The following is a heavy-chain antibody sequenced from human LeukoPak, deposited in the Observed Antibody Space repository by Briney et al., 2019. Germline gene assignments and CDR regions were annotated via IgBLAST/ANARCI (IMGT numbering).Heavy chain of an antibody. CDR2: ISGSGGST. CDR3: AKPEGEVVTPYDAFDI. D-gene: IGHD2-15*01. CDR1: GFTFSSYA. Sequence: GGSLRLSCATSGFTFSSYAMSWVRQAPGKGLEWVSAISGSGGSTYYADSVKGRFTISRDNSKNTLYLQMNSLRAEDTAVYYCAKPEGEVVTPYDAFDIWGQGTMVTVSS. J-gene: IGHJ3*02. V-gene: IGHV3-23*01.